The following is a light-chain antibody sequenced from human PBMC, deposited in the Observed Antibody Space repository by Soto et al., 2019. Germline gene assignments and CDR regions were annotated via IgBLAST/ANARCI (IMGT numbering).Light chain of an antibody. CDR2: EVS. V-gene: IGLV2-14*01. CDR1: SRDVGGYNY. CDR3: SSYNGRTAPV. J-gene: IGLJ1*01. Sequence: QSVLTQPASVSGSPGQSISISCTGTSRDVGGYNYVSWYQQHPGKAPKLMIYEVSNRPSGVSNRFSGSKSGNTASLTISGLQAEDEADYYWSSYNGRTAPVFGTVTKV.